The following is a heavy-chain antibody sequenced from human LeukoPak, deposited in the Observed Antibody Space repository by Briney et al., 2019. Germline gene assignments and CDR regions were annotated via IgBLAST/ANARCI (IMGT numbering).Heavy chain of an antibody. CDR2: MNPNSGNT. V-gene: IGHV1-8*01. D-gene: IGHD3-22*01. CDR3: ASTINYYDSSGYNFDP. J-gene: IGHJ5*02. Sequence: ASVKVSCKASGYTFTSYDINWVRQATGQGLEWMGWMNPNSGNTGYAQKFQGRVTMTRNTSISTAYVELSSLRSEDTAVYYCASTINYYDSSGYNFDPWGQGTLVTVSS. CDR1: GYTFTSYD.